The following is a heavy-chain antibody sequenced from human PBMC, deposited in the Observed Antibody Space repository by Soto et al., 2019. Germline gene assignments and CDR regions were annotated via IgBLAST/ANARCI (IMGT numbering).Heavy chain of an antibody. CDR2: LLRPGRST. D-gene: IGHD3-16*01. CDR1: GFMFSDYA. CDR3: EKDAIANDGIWIMDS. J-gene: IGHJ5*02. V-gene: IGHV3-23*01. Sequence: PGGSLRLSCAASGFMFSDYAMTWARQAPGKELEWVSGLLRPGRSTYYADSVKGRFTISGDTSANTVYLQMDSLRAEDTAVYYCEKDAIANDGIWIMDSWGQGTAVTVSS.